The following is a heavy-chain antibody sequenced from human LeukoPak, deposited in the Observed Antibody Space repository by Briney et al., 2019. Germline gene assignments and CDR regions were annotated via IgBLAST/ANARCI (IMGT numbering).Heavy chain of an antibody. J-gene: IGHJ4*02. CDR3: ARDRNYYGSGSYYMDY. CDR1: GFTFSDYY. V-gene: IGHV3-11*01. Sequence: GGSLRLSCAASGFTFSDYYMSWIRQAPGKGLEWVSYIRSRDTTIYYADPVKGRFTISRDNAKNSLYLQMNSLRAEDTAVYYCARDRNYYGSGSYYMDYWGQGTLVTVSS. CDR2: IRSRDTTI. D-gene: IGHD3-10*01.